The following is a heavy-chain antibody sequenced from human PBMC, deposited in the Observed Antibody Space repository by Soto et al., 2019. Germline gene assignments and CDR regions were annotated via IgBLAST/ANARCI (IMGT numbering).Heavy chain of an antibody. V-gene: IGHV3-21*01. CDR1: GFTFSSYS. CDR3: ARDQTDAFDI. Sequence: GGSLRLSCAASGFTFSSYSMNWVRQAPGKGLEWVSSISSSSSYIYYADSVKGRFTISRDNAKNSLYLQMNSLRAEDTAVYYCARDQTDAFDIWAKGQWSPSPQ. CDR2: ISSSSSYI. J-gene: IGHJ3*02.